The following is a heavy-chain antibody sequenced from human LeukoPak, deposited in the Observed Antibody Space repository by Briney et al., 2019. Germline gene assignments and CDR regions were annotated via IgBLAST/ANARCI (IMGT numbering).Heavy chain of an antibody. CDR2: IYYSGST. V-gene: IGHV4-31*03. CDR3: ARDDGSGREDY. J-gene: IGHJ4*02. CDR1: GGSISSGGYY. Sequence: SETLSPTCTVSGGSISSGGYYWSWLRQHPGKGLEWIGYIYYSGSTYYNPSLKSRVTISADTSKNQFSLKVSSVTAADTAVYYCARDDGSGREDYWGQGTLVTVSS. D-gene: IGHD3-22*01.